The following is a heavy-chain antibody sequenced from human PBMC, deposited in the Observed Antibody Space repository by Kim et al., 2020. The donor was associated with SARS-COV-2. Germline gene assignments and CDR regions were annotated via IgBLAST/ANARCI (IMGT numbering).Heavy chain of an antibody. J-gene: IGHJ4*02. CDR3: ARSESWGSYRDFDY. Sequence: AQRCQGRVTMTRDTSISTAYMELSRLRSDDTAVYYCARSESWGSYRDFDYWGQGTLVTVSS. D-gene: IGHD3-16*02. V-gene: IGHV1-2*02.